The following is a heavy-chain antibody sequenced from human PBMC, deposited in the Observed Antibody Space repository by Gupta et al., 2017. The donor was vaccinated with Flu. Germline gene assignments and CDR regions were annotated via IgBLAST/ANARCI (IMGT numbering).Heavy chain of an antibody. CDR1: GYSFTGYY. Sequence: QVQLVQSETEVRKPGASVKVSCKASGYSFTGYYIHWVRQAPGQGPEWMGWINPASSDTDLEQKFEGRVAMTRDTSINTAYMELNGLKFDDTAVYYCARDFVVVGADGDCDVGGQGTLVTVSS. CDR3: ARDFVVVGADGDCDV. D-gene: IGHD2-15*01. J-gene: IGHJ4*02. CDR2: INPASSDT. V-gene: IGHV1-2*02.